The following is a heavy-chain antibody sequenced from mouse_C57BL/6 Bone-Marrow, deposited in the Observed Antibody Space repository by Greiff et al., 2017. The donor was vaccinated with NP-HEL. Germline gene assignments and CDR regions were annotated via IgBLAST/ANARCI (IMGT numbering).Heavy chain of an antibody. J-gene: IGHJ4*01. V-gene: IGHV1-7*01. D-gene: IGHD4-1*02. CDR3: ARYRASTGTRAMDY. Sequence: QVHVKQSGAELAKPGASVKLSCKASGYTFTSYWMHWVKQRPGQGLEWIGYINPSSGYTKYNQKFKDKATLTADKSSRTAYMQLSSLTYEDSAVYYCARYRASTGTRAMDYWGQGTSVTVSS. CDR2: INPSSGYT. CDR1: GYTFTSYW.